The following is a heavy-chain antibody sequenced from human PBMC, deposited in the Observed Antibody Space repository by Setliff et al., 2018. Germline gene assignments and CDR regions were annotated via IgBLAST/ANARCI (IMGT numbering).Heavy chain of an antibody. CDR2: FDPEDDET. Sequence: ASVKVSCKVSGYSVTELSMHWVRQAPGKGLEWMGGFDPEDDETIYAQKFQGRVTMTEDTSTDTAYMELSSLRSEDTAVYYCARDVFPYHYEGAFDIWGQGTMVTVSS. J-gene: IGHJ3*02. CDR3: ARDVFPYHYEGAFDI. D-gene: IGHD3-22*01. CDR1: GYSVTELS. V-gene: IGHV1-24*01.